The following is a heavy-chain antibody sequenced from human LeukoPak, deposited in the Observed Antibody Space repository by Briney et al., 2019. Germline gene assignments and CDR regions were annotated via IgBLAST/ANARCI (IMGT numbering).Heavy chain of an antibody. CDR2: ISFSGANS. Sequence: LSGGTLRLSCSASGFTFRDSAMTWVRQAPGKGLEWVSLISFSGANSYYPDSVKSRFSVSRDNSKDTLYLQLSGLRADDTAIYYCARDMELSTWGPGTMVTVSS. D-gene: IGHD3-16*02. CDR3: ARDMELST. V-gene: IGHV3-23*01. CDR1: GFTFRDSA. J-gene: IGHJ3*01.